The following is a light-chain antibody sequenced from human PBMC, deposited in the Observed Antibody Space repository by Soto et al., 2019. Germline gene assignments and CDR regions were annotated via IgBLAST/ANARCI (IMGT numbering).Light chain of an antibody. V-gene: IGKV1-5*01. CDR1: ASIRSI. CDR2: GAS. CDR3: QHYNSYSET. Sequence: DIRVTQSPSSLSASARDRVTITCRASASIRSISAWYQQKPGQAPRLLFYGASSRQTGIPSRFTGSGSGTEFTLTISSLQPDDFATYYCQHYNSYSETFGEGTKVDIK. J-gene: IGKJ1*01.